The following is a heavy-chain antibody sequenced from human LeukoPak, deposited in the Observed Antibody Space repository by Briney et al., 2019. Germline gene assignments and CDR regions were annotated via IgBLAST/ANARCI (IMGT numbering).Heavy chain of an antibody. J-gene: IGHJ4*02. CDR1: GFTFSNYW. CDR3: ASGFLSGRGVVGY. CDR2: INLDGSSA. D-gene: IGHD3-10*01. V-gene: IGHV3-74*01. Sequence: TGGSLRLSCAASGFTFSNYWMHWVRQAPWKGLVWVSRINLDGSSATYADSVKGRFTISRDNAKNTLYLQMNSLSAEDTAVYYCASGFLSGRGVVGYWGQGTLVTVSS.